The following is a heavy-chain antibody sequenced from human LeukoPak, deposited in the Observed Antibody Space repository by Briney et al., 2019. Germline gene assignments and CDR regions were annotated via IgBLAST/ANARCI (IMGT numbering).Heavy chain of an antibody. CDR2: INHSGST. CDR3: ARVLNPVLVPDV. CDR1: GGSFSGYY. Sequence: ASETLSLTCAVYGGSFSGYYWSWIRQPPGKGLEWIGEINHSGSTNYNPSLKSRVTISVDTSKNQFSLKLSSVTAADTAVYYCARVLNPVLVPDVWGQGTTVTVSS. J-gene: IGHJ6*02. D-gene: IGHD2-8*02. V-gene: IGHV4-34*01.